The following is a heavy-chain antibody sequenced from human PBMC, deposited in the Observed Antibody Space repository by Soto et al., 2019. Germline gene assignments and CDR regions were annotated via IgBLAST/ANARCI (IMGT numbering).Heavy chain of an antibody. D-gene: IGHD3-22*01. CDR3: AKDHTMIVVVIPDY. V-gene: IGHV3-23*01. CDR1: GFTFSSYA. J-gene: IGHJ4*02. CDR2: ISGSGGST. Sequence: GGSLRLSCAASGFTFSSYAMSWVRQAPGKGLEWVSAISGSGGSTYYADSVKGRFTISRDNSKNTLYLQMNSLRAEDTAVYYCAKDHTMIVVVIPDYWGQGTLVTVSS.